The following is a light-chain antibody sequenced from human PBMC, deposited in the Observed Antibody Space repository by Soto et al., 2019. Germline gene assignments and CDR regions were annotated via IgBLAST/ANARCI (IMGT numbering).Light chain of an antibody. V-gene: IGLV2-8*01. CDR1: NSDVGSYNF. CDR3: SSYAGTNTRYL. Sequence: QSVLTQPPSASGSPGHPVTLSCTGANSDVGSYNFVSWYQQHPGRAPKLLIYEVNKRPSGVPDRFSGSKSGNTASLTVSGLQAEDEADYYCSSYAGTNTRYLFGSGTKVTVL. CDR2: EVN. J-gene: IGLJ1*01.